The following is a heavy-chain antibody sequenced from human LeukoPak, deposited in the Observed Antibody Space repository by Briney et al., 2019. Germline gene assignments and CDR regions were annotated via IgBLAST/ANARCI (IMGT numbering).Heavy chain of an antibody. J-gene: IGHJ1*01. CDR2: IYFSGST. V-gene: IGHV4-59*13. CDR3: ARSGRDGYDFHH. CDR1: GGSIRSDY. Sequence: SETLSFTCTVSGGSIRSDYWSWIRHRPPEGLERMGYIYFSGSTNYNPSLKSRVTISVDTSKNQFSLQLSSVTAADTAVYYCARSGRDGYDFHHWGQGTLVTVSS. D-gene: IGHD5-24*01.